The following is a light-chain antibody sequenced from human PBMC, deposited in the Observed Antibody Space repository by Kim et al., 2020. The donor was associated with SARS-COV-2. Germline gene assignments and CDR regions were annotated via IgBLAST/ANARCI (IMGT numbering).Light chain of an antibody. CDR2: YDS. CDR1: NIGSKS. Sequence: AAGKTARSTWRGNNIGSKSVHGCQQKPGQAPGLVIYYDSDRPSGVPERFSGCNSGNTATLTISRVGAGDEADYYCQVWDSSSDHPVFGGGTKLTVL. CDR3: QVWDSSSDHPV. V-gene: IGLV3-21*04. J-gene: IGLJ3*02.